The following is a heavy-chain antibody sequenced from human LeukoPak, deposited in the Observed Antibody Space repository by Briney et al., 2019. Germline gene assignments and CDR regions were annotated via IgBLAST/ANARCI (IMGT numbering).Heavy chain of an antibody. CDR1: GFTFSSYA. D-gene: IGHD2-15*01. Sequence: PGGSLRLSCAASGFTFSSYAMHWVRQAPGKGLEWVAVISYDGSNKYYADSVKGRFTISRDNSKNTLYLQMNSLRAEDTAVYYCAKVVAADDYYYGMDVWGQGTTVTVSS. CDR3: AKVVAADDYYYGMDV. V-gene: IGHV3-30-3*01. CDR2: ISYDGSNK. J-gene: IGHJ6*02.